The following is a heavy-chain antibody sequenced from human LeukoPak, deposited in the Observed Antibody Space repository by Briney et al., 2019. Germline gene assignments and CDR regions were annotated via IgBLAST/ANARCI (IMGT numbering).Heavy chain of an antibody. D-gene: IGHD5-24*01. J-gene: IGHJ4*02. CDR1: GGSFSGYY. CDR3: ARWLRWLHPTKGYFYD. V-gene: IGHV4-34*01. CDR2: INHSGST. Sequence: KPSETLSLTCAVYGGSFSGYYWSWIRQPPGKGLEWIGEINHSGSTNYNPSLKSRVTISVDTSKNQFSLKLSSVTAADTAVYYCARWLRWLHPTKGYFYDWGQGILVSVSS.